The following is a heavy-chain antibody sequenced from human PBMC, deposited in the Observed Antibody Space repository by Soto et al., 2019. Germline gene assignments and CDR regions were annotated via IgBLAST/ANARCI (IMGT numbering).Heavy chain of an antibody. Sequence: GGSLRLSCAASGFTFSDYYMNWIRQAPGKGLEWVSYISSSGNTIYYADSMKGRFTTSRDNAKNSLYLQMNSLRAEDTAVYYCARDYYDSSGYYYYFDYWGQGTLVTVSS. J-gene: IGHJ4*02. V-gene: IGHV3-11*01. CDR2: ISSSGNTI. D-gene: IGHD3-22*01. CDR3: ARDYYDSSGYYYYFDY. CDR1: GFTFSDYY.